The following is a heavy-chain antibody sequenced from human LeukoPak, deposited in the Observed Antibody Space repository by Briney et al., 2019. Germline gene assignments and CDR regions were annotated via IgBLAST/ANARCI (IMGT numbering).Heavy chain of an antibody. V-gene: IGHV4-59*01. CDR1: GGSISSYY. D-gene: IGHD6-13*01. CDR2: IYYSGST. J-gene: IGHJ3*02. Sequence: SETLSLTCTVSGGSISSYYWSWIRQPPGKGPEWIGYIYYSGSTNYNPSLKSRVTISVDTSKNQFSLKLSSVTAADTAVYYCARGYSSSWTPNDAFDIWGQGTMVTVSS. CDR3: ARGYSSSWTPNDAFDI.